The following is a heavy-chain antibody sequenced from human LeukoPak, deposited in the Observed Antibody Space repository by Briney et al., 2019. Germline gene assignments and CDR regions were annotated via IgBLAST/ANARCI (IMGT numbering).Heavy chain of an antibody. D-gene: IGHD3-22*01. V-gene: IGHV4-4*07. CDR2: IYTSGST. CDR3: ARDNYYDSSGQLYDAFDI. Sequence: PSGSLSLTCTVSGCTISSYYWSWIRQPAGKGLEWIGCIYTSGSTNYNRSLKSRVTMSVDTSKNQFSLKLSSVTAADTAVYYCARDNYYDSSGQLYDAFDIWGQGTMVTVSS. J-gene: IGHJ3*02. CDR1: GCTISSYY.